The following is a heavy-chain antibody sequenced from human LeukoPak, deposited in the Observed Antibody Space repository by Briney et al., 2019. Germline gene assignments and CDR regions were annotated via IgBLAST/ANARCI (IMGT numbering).Heavy chain of an antibody. CDR3: ARRAGAYSHPYDY. CDR1: GFIFSSYW. V-gene: IGHV3-7*03. CDR2: IKPDGTEK. J-gene: IGHJ4*02. D-gene: IGHD4/OR15-4a*01. Sequence: GGSLRLSCAASGFIFSSYWMSWVRQTPEKGLEWVANIKPDGTEKYYVESVKGRFTISRDNAKNSLYLQMNSLRAEDTAVYYCARRAGAYSHPYDYWGQGTLVTVSS.